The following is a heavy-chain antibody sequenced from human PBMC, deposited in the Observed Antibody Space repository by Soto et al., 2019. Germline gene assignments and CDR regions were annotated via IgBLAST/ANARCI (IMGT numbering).Heavy chain of an antibody. CDR2: IYPSGST. D-gene: IGHD5-12*01. CDR3: VRGRSYSVYDF. J-gene: IGHJ4*02. CDR1: GGSISGHS. V-gene: IGHV4-4*07. Sequence: WETLSLTCTVSGGSISGHSWIWIRQPAGRGLVWIGHIYPSGSTSYNPSLRSRVTMSLDTSNNQIFLNLTSVTAADTAVFYCVRGRSYSVYDFWGPGTLVTVSS.